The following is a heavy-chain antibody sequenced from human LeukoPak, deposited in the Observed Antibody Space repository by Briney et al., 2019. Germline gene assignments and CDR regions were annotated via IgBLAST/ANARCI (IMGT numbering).Heavy chain of an antibody. Sequence: KTSETLSLTCTVSGGSISSYYWSWIRQPPGKGLEWIGYIYYSGGTNYNPSLKSRVTISVDRSRNQFSLKLSSVTAADTAVYYCARREIGGSYDYWGQGTLVTVSS. CDR1: GGSISSYY. V-gene: IGHV4-59*08. CDR3: ARREIGGSYDY. J-gene: IGHJ4*02. CDR2: IYYSGGT. D-gene: IGHD1-26*01.